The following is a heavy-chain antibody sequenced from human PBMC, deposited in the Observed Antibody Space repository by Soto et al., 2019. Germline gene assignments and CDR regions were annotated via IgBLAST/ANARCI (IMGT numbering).Heavy chain of an antibody. CDR1: GYTFTGYY. J-gene: IGHJ4*02. CDR2: INPNSGGT. CDR3: ARGNILTCYIPPTGFDY. D-gene: IGHD3-9*01. Sequence: ASVKGSCKASGYTFTGYYMHWVRQAPGQGLEWMGWINPNSGGTNYAQKFQGRVTMTRDTSISTAYMELSRLRSDDTAVYYCARGNILTCYIPPTGFDYWGQGTLVTVS. V-gene: IGHV1-2*02.